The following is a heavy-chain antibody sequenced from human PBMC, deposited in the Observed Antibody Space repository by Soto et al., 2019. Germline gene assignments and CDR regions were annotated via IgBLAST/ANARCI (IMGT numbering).Heavy chain of an antibody. CDR1: GGSISSYY. CDR2: IYYSGST. J-gene: IGHJ4*02. CDR3: AALSFGDYYDSTGYHY. V-gene: IGHV4-59*01. Sequence: SETLSLTCTVSGGSISSYYWTWIRQPPGKGLEWIGYIYYSGSTNYNPSLKSRVTISIDTSKSQFSLKLSSVTAADTAVYYCAALSFGDYYDSTGYHYWGQGXLVTVYS. D-gene: IGHD3-22*01.